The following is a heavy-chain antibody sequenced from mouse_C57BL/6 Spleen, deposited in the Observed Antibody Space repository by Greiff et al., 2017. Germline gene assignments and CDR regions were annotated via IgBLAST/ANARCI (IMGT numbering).Heavy chain of an antibody. CDR3: ARSGYGHWYFDV. Sequence: VQLQQPGAELVKPGASVKLSCKASGYTFTSYWMHWVKQRPGRGLEWIGRIDPNSGGTKYNEKFKSKATLTVDKPASTAYMPLSSLTSEDSAVYYCARSGYGHWYFDVWGTGTTVTVSS. D-gene: IGHD3-2*02. V-gene: IGHV1-72*01. J-gene: IGHJ1*03. CDR1: GYTFTSYW. CDR2: IDPNSGGT.